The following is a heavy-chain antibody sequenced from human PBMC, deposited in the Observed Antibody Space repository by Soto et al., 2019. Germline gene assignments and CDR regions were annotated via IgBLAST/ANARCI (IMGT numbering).Heavy chain of an antibody. Sequence: SETLSLTCTVSGDSISSYYWSWIRQPPGKGLEWIGYIYYSGSTNYNPSLKSRATIPVDTSKNHFSLKLTSVTAADTAVYYCARHWGIAVPFDYWGQGTLVTVSS. V-gene: IGHV4-59*08. CDR1: GDSISSYY. D-gene: IGHD6-13*01. CDR2: IYYSGST. J-gene: IGHJ4*02. CDR3: ARHWGIAVPFDY.